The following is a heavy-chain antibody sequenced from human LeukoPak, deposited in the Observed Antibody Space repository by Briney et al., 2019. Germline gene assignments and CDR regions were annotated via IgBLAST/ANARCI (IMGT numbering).Heavy chain of an antibody. CDR1: GGSVSDSRYY. Sequence: SETLSLTCTVSGGSVSDSRYYWGSIRQPPGKGLEWIGNMYYSGSANYNPSLKSRVTVSIDTSKNQFSLKLSSVTAADTAVYYCARQSSYSSGWYFDYWGQGTLVTVS. CDR2: MYYSGSA. D-gene: IGHD6-19*01. V-gene: IGHV4-39*01. CDR3: ARQSSYSSGWYFDY. J-gene: IGHJ4*02.